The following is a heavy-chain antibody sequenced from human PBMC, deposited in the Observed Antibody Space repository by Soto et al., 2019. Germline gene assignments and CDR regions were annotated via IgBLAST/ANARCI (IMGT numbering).Heavy chain of an antibody. CDR3: ARRRGPWLQGDYFDY. V-gene: IGHV2-5*02. CDR2: IYWDDVK. D-gene: IGHD3-10*01. CDR1: WFSLSTSGVG. J-gene: IGHJ4*02. Sequence: QITLKESGPPLVKPTQTLTLTCTFSWFSLSTSGVGVGWIRQPPGKALEWLAVIYWDDVKHYNPSLKSRVTITKDTSKNQVVLTMTNMDPMDTATFYCARRRGPWLQGDYFDYWGQGALVTVSS.